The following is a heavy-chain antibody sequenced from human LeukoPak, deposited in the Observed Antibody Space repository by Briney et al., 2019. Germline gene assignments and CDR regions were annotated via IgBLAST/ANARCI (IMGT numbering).Heavy chain of an antibody. J-gene: IGHJ5*02. V-gene: IGHV1-69*13. CDR3: ARATVTTFNWFDP. CDR2: IIPIVGTA. Sequence: PVKVSCKASGGTVSSYAISWVRQAPGQGLEWMGGIIPIVGTAKYAQKFQGRVTITADESTSTAYMELRSLRSEDTAVYYCARATVTTFNWFDPWGQGTVVTVSS. D-gene: IGHD4-17*01. CDR1: GGTVSSYA.